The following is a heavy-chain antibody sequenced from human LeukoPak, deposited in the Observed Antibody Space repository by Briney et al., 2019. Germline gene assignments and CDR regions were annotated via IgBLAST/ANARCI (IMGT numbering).Heavy chain of an antibody. V-gene: IGHV1-69*05. CDR2: IIPIFGTA. CDR3: ARNPPEVVPAATRYWFDP. D-gene: IGHD2-2*01. J-gene: IGHJ5*02. CDR1: GGTFISYA. Sequence: ASVKVSCKASGGTFISYAISWVRQAPGQGLEWMGGIIPIFGTANYAQKFQGRVTITTDESTSTAYMELSSLRSEDTAVYYCARNPPEVVPAATRYWFDPWGQGTLVTVSS.